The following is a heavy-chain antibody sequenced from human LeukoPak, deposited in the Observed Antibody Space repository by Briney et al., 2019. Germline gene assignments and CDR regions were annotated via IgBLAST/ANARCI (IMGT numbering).Heavy chain of an antibody. CDR2: ISSSSSYI. J-gene: IGHJ4*02. CDR1: GFTFSSYS. Sequence: PGGSLRLSCAASGFTFSSYSMNWVRQAPGKGLEWVSSISSSSSYISYADSVKGRFTISTDNAKNSLYLQMNSLRAEDTAVYYCARDRGHYGSGSYDFDYWGQGTLVTVSS. CDR3: ARDRGHYGSGSYDFDY. D-gene: IGHD3-10*01. V-gene: IGHV3-21*01.